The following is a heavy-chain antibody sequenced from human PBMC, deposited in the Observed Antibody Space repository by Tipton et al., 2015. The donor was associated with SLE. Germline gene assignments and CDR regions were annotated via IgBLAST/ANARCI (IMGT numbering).Heavy chain of an antibody. Sequence: TLSLTCTVSGGPVSSGFYYWSWIRPPPGKGLEWIGYISNSGSTHYNPSLKSRITISIDTSKNQFSLEVNSVTAADSAVYYCTSVCQWFDCWGRGALVTVSA. CDR2: ISNSGST. CDR1: GGPVSSGFYY. CDR3: TSVCQWFDC. V-gene: IGHV4-61*01. D-gene: IGHD6-19*01. J-gene: IGHJ4*02.